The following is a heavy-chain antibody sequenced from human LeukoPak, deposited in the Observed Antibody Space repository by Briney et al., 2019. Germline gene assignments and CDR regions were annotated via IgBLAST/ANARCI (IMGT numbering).Heavy chain of an antibody. Sequence: ASVKVSCKASGYTFTAYYMHWVRQAPGQGLEWMGWINPNSGDTNYAQKFQGRVTMTRDTSISTAYMELSRLRSDDTTVYYCARDDYYDSSGSAEVWFDPWGQGTLVTVSS. J-gene: IGHJ5*02. V-gene: IGHV1-2*02. CDR1: GYTFTAYY. D-gene: IGHD3-22*01. CDR3: ARDDYYDSSGSAEVWFDP. CDR2: INPNSGDT.